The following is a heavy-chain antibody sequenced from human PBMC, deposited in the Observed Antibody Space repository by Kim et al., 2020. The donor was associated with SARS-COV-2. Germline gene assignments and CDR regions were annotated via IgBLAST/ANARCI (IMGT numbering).Heavy chain of an antibody. V-gene: IGHV3-23*01. D-gene: IGHD3-9*01. CDR2: ISGSGGST. Sequence: GGSLRLSCAASGFTFSSYAMSWVRQAPGKGLEWVSAISGSGGSTYYADSVKGRFTISRDNSKNTLYLQMNSLRAEDTAVYYCAKDDWVERCFDWLPGQIYFHCSDVWGQGTTVTVSS. J-gene: IGHJ6*02. CDR3: AKDDWVERCFDWLPGQIYFHCSDV. CDR1: GFTFSSYA.